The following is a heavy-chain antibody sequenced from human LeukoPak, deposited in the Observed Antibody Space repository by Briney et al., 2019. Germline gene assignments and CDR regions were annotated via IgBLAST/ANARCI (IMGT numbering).Heavy chain of an antibody. V-gene: IGHV4-31*02. CDR2: IYYSGST. J-gene: IGHJ4*02. CDR1: GGSXSSGXXY. CDR3: ARETSYYYGSGSYYNDSDY. Sequence: SGGSXSSGXXYWSWXRQXPXXGLEWIGYIYYSGSTYYNPSLKSRVTISVDTSKNQFSLKLSSVTAADTAVYYCARETSYYYGSGSYYNDSDYWGQGTLVTVSS. D-gene: IGHD3-10*01.